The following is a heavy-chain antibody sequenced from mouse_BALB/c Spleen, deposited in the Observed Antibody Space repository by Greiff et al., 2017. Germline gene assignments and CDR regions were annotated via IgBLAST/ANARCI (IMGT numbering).Heavy chain of an antibody. CDR2: ISYDGSN. Sequence: ESGPGLVKPSQSLSLTCTVTGYSITSDYAWNWIRQFPGNKLEWMGYISYDGSNNYNPSLKNRISITRDTSKNQFFLKLNSVTTEDTATYYCARDIGAYGSFAYWGQGTLVTVSA. D-gene: IGHD1-1*01. J-gene: IGHJ3*01. CDR3: ARDIGAYGSFAY. V-gene: IGHV3-6*02. CDR1: GYSITSDYA.